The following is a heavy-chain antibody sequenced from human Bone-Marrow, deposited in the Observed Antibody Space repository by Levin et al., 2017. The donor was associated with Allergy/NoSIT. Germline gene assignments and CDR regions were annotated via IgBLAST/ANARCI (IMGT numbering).Heavy chain of an antibody. CDR3: ARDRGYSYGPDFDY. Sequence: GESLKISCAASGFTFSDYYMSWIRQAPGKGLEWVSYISSSSSYTNYADSVKGRFTISRDNAKNSLYLQMNSLRAEDTAVYYCARDRGYSYGPDFDYWGQGTLVTVSS. J-gene: IGHJ4*02. CDR1: GFTFSDYY. D-gene: IGHD5-18*01. V-gene: IGHV3-11*05. CDR2: ISSSSSYT.